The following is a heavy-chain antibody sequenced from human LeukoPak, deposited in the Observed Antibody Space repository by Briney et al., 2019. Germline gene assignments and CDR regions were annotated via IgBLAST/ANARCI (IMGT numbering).Heavy chain of an antibody. D-gene: IGHD5-18*01. CDR2: ISWNSGSI. V-gene: IGHV3-9*01. J-gene: IGHJ4*02. CDR3: AKVPTSTAVDTAMYDY. CDR1: GFTFDDYA. Sequence: QTGGSLRLSCAASGFTFDDYAMPWVRQAPGKGLEWVSGISWNSGSIGYADSVKGRFTISRDNAKNSLYLQMNSLRAEDTALYYCAKVPTSTAVDTAMYDYWGQGTLVTVSS.